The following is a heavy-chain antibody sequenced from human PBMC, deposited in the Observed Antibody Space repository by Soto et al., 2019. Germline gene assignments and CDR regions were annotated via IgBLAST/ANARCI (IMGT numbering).Heavy chain of an antibody. J-gene: IGHJ4*02. Sequence: PGGALRPSCAAPGFTFSSHAMGGPRPAPGAGPEWGGVVDGSGGDTSYADPVKGRFTISRDNSDNSLYLDMNSLRAEDTGRYFCAKEIFAAAYPATSAFDLWGQGTLVTVSS. CDR1: GFTFSSHA. D-gene: IGHD2-15*01. CDR3: AKEIFAAAYPATSAFDL. V-gene: IGHV3-23*01. CDR2: VDGSGGDT.